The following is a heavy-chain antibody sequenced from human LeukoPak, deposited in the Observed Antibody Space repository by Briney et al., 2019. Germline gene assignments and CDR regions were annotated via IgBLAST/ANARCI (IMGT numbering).Heavy chain of an antibody. V-gene: IGHV1-69*05. D-gene: IGHD2-21*02. CDR1: GGTFSSYA. J-gene: IGHJ4*02. CDR3: ARARNCGGDRYAFDY. Sequence: SVKVSCKASGGTFSSYAISRLRQAPGQGLEWMGRIIPIFGTANYAQKFQGRVTITTDESTSTAYMELSSLRSEDTAVYYCARARNCGGDRYAFDYWGQGTLVTVSS. CDR2: IIPIFGTA.